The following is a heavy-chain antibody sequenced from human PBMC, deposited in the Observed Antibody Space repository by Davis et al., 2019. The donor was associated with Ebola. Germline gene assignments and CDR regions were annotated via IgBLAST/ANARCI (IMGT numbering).Heavy chain of an antibody. V-gene: IGHV1-8*02. D-gene: IGHD3-3*01. J-gene: IGHJ3*02. CDR2: INPYSGNT. CDR3: ARGGYDFWSGYYATVLDAFDI. CDR1: DTFTSYG. Sequence: ASVKVSCKASDTFTSYGINWVRQATGQGLEWMGGINPYSGNTDYAQKFQGRVTMTRNTSISTAYMELSSLRSEDTAVYYCARGGYDFWSGYYATVLDAFDIWGQGTMVTVSS.